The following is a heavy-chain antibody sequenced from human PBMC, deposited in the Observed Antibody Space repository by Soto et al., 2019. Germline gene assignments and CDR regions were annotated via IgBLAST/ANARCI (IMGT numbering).Heavy chain of an antibody. CDR1: GFRFSIYS. D-gene: IGHD6-19*01. CDR3: ARSVEGHFDY. V-gene: IGHV3-48*02. J-gene: IGHJ4*02. CDR2: ITGDTNRI. Sequence: EVQLVESGGGLVQPGGSLRLSCAASGFRFSIYSMNWVRQAPGKGLEWSAYITGDTNRIKYADSVKGRFTISRDNAKNSVYLQMNSLRDEDTAVYYCARSVEGHFDYWAREPWSLSPQ.